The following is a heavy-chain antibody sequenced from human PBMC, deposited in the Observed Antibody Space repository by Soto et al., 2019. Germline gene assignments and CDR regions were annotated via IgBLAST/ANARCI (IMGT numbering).Heavy chain of an antibody. Sequence: GSLRLSCAVSGLTFGDSYMSWIRQAPGKGLEWLSYISPGSRYPAYADSVKGRFTISRDNAKRSLYLQMMSLIAEDTAIYYCVRGGGGGLFDPWGQGTMVTVSS. D-gene: IGHD2-15*01. CDR1: GLTFGDSY. CDR3: VRGGGGGLFDP. CDR2: ISPGSRYP. V-gene: IGHV3-11*06. J-gene: IGHJ5*02.